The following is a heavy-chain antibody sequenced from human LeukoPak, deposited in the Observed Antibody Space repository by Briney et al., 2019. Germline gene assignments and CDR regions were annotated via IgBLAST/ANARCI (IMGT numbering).Heavy chain of an antibody. D-gene: IGHD2-2*01. V-gene: IGHV4-4*07. Sequence: SETLSLTCTVSGGSISSYYWSWIRQPAGEGLEWIGHIYSTGSTNYNPSLKSRVTLSVDRSKNQFSLRLNSVTAADTAVYYCARVPPTLYCSSTSCHSNWFDPWGQGTLVTVSS. CDR2: IYSTGST. J-gene: IGHJ5*02. CDR1: GGSISSYY. CDR3: ARVPPTLYCSSTSCHSNWFDP.